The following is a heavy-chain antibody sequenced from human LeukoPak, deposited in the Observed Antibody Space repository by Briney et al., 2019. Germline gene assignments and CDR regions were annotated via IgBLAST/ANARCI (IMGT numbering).Heavy chain of an antibody. Sequence: GASVKVSCKASGGTFSNYVISWVRQAPGQGLEWMGGIVPLFGTAHYEQEFQGRVTITADKSTSTAYMELSSLRSEDTAVYYCAGTTILHEFDYWGQGTLVTVSP. CDR3: AGTTILHEFDY. CDR2: IVPLFGTA. V-gene: IGHV1-69*06. J-gene: IGHJ4*02. CDR1: GGTFSNYV. D-gene: IGHD2/OR15-2a*01.